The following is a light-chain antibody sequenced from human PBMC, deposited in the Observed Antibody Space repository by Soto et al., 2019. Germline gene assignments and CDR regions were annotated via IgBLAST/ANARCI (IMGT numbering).Light chain of an antibody. Sequence: QSVLTQPASVSGSPGQSITISCTGTSSDVGGYDHVSWYQQHPGKAPKPMIYDVSNRPSGFSNRFSGSKSGNTASLAVSGLQAEDEADYYCSSYTSRDTLVFGGGTKVTVL. CDR2: DVS. CDR3: SSYTSRDTLV. CDR1: SSDVGGYDH. V-gene: IGLV2-14*03. J-gene: IGLJ3*02.